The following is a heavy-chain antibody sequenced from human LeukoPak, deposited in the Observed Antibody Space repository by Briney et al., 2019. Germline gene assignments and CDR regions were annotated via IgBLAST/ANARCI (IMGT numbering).Heavy chain of an antibody. CDR2: INPNSGGT. Sequence: ASVKVSCKASEYTFTGYYMHWVRQAPGQGLEWMGWINPNSGGTNYAQKFQGRVTMTRDTSISTAYMELSRLRSDDTAVYYCATQDSSWSGVDYWGQGTLVTVSS. CDR1: EYTFTGYY. D-gene: IGHD6-13*01. V-gene: IGHV1-2*02. J-gene: IGHJ4*02. CDR3: ATQDSSWSGVDY.